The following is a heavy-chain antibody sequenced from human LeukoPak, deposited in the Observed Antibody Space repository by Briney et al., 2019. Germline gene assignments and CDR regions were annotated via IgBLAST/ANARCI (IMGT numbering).Heavy chain of an antibody. V-gene: IGHV3-23*01. CDR2: ISGNSGAT. J-gene: IGHJ4*02. D-gene: IGHD3-22*01. Sequence: GGSLRLSCAASGFTFNGYALSWVRQAPGKGLEWLSVISGNSGATYYADSVKGRFTTSRDNSKKTLYLQMSSLGAEDTAVYYCAKDRDSSGRYRFDYWGQGTLVTVSS. CDR3: AKDRDSSGRYRFDY. CDR1: GFTFNGYA.